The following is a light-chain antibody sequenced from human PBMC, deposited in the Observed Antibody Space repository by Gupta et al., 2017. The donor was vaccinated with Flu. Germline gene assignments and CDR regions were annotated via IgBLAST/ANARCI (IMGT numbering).Light chain of an antibody. CDR1: QSVSSSY. CDR3: QQDGSAPQT. Sequence: IVLTQSPGTLSLSPGERATLSCRASQSVSSSYLAWYQQKPGQDPRLLIYGASSRATGIPDRCSGSGSGTDVTLTISRLEPEDVAVYYCQQDGSAPQTFGQGTKMEIK. J-gene: IGKJ2*01. CDR2: GAS. V-gene: IGKV3-20*01.